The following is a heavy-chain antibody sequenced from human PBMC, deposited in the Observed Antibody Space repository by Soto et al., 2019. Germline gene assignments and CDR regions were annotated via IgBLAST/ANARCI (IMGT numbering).Heavy chain of an antibody. CDR2: ISSSGITI. J-gene: IGHJ4*02. CDR1: GFTFRSYT. CDR3: ARRTIGSHDY. D-gene: IGHD3-10*01. Sequence: EVQLVESGGGLVQPGGSLRLSCAASGFTFRSYTMDWVRQAPGKGLEWLSSISSSGITIFYADSVKGRFTISRDNAKNSLSLQVNSLRDEDTAVYYCARRTIGSHDYWGQGTLVTVSS. V-gene: IGHV3-48*02.